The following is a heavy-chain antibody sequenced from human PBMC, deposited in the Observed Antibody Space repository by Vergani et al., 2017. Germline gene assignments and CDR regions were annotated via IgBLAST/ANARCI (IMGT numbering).Heavy chain of an antibody. Sequence: QVQLQQWGAGLLKPSETLSLTCAVYGGSFSSYYWSWIRQPPGKGLEWIGYIYYSGSTNYNPSLKSRVTISVDTSKNQFSLKLSSVTAADTAVYYCARGVKVRYSSLYWYFDLWGRGTLVTVSS. CDR3: ARGVKVRYSSLYWYFDL. CDR2: IYYSGST. D-gene: IGHD6-19*01. V-gene: IGHV4-34*11. CDR1: GGSFSSYY. J-gene: IGHJ2*01.